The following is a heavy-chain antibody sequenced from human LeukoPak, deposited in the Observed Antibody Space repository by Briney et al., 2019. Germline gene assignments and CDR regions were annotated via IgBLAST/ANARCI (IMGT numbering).Heavy chain of an antibody. CDR3: AREGGLYYFDY. V-gene: IGHV3-48*03. Sequence: GGSLRLSCAASGFTFSSYEMNWVRKAPGKGLEWVSYISSSGSTIYYADSVKGRFTISRDNAKNSLYLQMNSLRAEDTAVYYCAREGGLYYFDYWGQGTLVTVSS. D-gene: IGHD2-15*01. J-gene: IGHJ4*02. CDR1: GFTFSSYE. CDR2: ISSSGSTI.